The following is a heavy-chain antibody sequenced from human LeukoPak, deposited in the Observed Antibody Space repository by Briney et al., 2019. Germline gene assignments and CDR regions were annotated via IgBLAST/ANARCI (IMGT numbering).Heavy chain of an antibody. V-gene: IGHV3-7*01. J-gene: IGHJ4*02. CDR1: GFTFSNYW. Sequence: GGSLRLSCAASGFTFSNYWMGWARQAPGKGLEWVANIKQDGSEIYYVDSVKGRFTISRDNAKNSLFLQMNSLRAEDTAVYYCARDPSASGLFDYWGQGTLVTVSS. CDR3: ARDPSASGLFDY. D-gene: IGHD3-10*01. CDR2: IKQDGSEI.